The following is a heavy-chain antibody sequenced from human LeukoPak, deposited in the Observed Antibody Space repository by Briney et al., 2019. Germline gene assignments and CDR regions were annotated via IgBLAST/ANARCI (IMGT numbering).Heavy chain of an antibody. CDR1: GFTFSSYW. J-gene: IGHJ4*02. D-gene: IGHD3-22*01. V-gene: IGHV3-7*01. Sequence: GGSLRLSCAASGFTFSSYWMTWVRQAPGKGLKWVANIKQDGSEKYYVDSVKGRFTISRDNSKNTLYLQMNSLRAEDTAVYYCARGGSYYDSSGYYFDYWGQGTLVTVSS. CDR3: ARGGSYYDSSGYYFDY. CDR2: IKQDGSEK.